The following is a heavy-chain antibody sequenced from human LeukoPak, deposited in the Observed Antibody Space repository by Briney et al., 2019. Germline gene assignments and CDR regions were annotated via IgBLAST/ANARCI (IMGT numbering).Heavy chain of an antibody. CDR1: GGSISSYY. J-gene: IGHJ4*02. D-gene: IGHD3-3*01. V-gene: IGHV4-59*01. CDR2: IYYSGST. CDR3: ARLNDFWSGYFRYFDY. Sequence: SETLSLTCTVSGGSISSYYWSWLRQPPGKGLEWIGYIYYSGSTNYNPSLKSRVTISVDTSKNQFSLKLSSVTAADTAVYYCARLNDFWSGYFRYFDYWGQGTLVTVSS.